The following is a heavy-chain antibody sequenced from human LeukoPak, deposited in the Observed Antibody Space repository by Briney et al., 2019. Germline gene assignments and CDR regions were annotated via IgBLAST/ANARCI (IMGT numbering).Heavy chain of an antibody. CDR2: ISAYNGNT. CDR1: GYTFTSYG. D-gene: IGHD3-22*01. V-gene: IGHV1-18*01. Sequence: ASVKVSCKASGYTFTSYGISWVRQAPGQGLEWMGWISAYNGNTNYAQKLQGRVTMTTDTSTSTAYMELRSLRSDDTAVYYCARDHILDYYDSSGYYYFGYWGQGTLVTVSS. CDR3: ARDHILDYYDSSGYYYFGY. J-gene: IGHJ4*02.